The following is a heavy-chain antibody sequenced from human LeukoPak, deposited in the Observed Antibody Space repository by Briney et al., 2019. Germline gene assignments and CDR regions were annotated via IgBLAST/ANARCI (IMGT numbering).Heavy chain of an antibody. CDR2: IYPGDSDT. Sequence: PGESLKISCKGSGYSFTSYWIGWVRQMPGKGLEWMGIIYPGDSDTRYSPSFQGQVTISADKSISTAYLQWSSLKASDTAMYYCAREEYSYGSRYYFDYWGQGTLVTVSS. V-gene: IGHV5-51*01. D-gene: IGHD5-18*01. CDR3: AREEYSYGSRYYFDY. CDR1: GYSFTSYW. J-gene: IGHJ4*02.